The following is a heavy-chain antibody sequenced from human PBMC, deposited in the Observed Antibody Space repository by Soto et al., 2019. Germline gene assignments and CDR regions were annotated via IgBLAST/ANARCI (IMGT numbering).Heavy chain of an antibody. CDR2: IYSGGST. V-gene: IGHV3-53*01. Sequence: GGSLRLSCAASGFTVSSNYMSWVRQAPGKGLGWVSVIYSGGSTYYADSVKGRFTISRDNSKNTLYLQMNSLRAEDTAVYYCARALPGYYDSSGYYYFDYWGQGTLVTVSS. J-gene: IGHJ4*02. CDR1: GFTVSSNY. CDR3: ARALPGYYDSSGYYYFDY. D-gene: IGHD3-22*01.